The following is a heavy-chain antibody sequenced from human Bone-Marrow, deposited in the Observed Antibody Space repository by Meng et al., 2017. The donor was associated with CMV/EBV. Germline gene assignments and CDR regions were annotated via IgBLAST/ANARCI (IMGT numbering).Heavy chain of an antibody. CDR1: GFTFSSYW. CDR2: IKQDGSEK. D-gene: IGHD3-3*01. CDR3: AREMRNDFWSGYYYFDY. Sequence: GESLKISCAASGFTFSSYWMSWVRQAPGKGLEWVANIKQDGSEKYYVDSVKGRFTISRDNAKNSLYLQMNSLRAEDTAVYYCAREMRNDFWSGYYYFDYWGQGTLVTVSS. J-gene: IGHJ4*02. V-gene: IGHV3-7*01.